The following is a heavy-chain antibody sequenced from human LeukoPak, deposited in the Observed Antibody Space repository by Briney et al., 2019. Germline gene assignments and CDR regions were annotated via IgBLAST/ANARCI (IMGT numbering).Heavy chain of an antibody. V-gene: IGHV4-39*01. CDR2: IYYSGST. Sequence: SETLSLTCTVSGGSISSSSYYWGWIRQPPGKGLEWIGSIYYSGSTYYNPSLKSRVTISADTSKNQFSLKLSSVTAADTAVYYCARLVVPAAMSPKGLYYFDYWGQGTLVTVSS. CDR1: GGSISSSSYY. J-gene: IGHJ4*02. D-gene: IGHD2-2*01. CDR3: ARLVVPAAMSPKGLYYFDY.